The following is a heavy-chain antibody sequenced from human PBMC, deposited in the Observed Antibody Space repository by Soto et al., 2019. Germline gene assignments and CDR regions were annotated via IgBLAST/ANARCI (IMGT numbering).Heavy chain of an antibody. D-gene: IGHD4-17*01. Sequence: SETLSLTCTVSGRSISSYYWSWIRQPPGKGLEWIGYIYYSGSTNYNPSLKSRVTISVDTSKNQFSLQLRSVTAADTAVYNCAKNRPPPSTGPIDYWGQGTLVTVSS. CDR1: GRSISSYY. CDR2: IYYSGST. CDR3: AKNRPPPSTGPIDY. J-gene: IGHJ4*02. V-gene: IGHV4-59*01.